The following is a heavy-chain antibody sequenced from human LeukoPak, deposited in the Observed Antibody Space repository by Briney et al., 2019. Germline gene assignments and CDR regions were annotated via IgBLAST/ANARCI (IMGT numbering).Heavy chain of an antibody. D-gene: IGHD6-19*01. V-gene: IGHV3-23*01. J-gene: IGHJ4*02. Sequence: GGSLRLSCVGSGFTFSIYAMSWVRQAPGKGLEWVSTFVGSGGSTYYADSVKGRFTISRDNFKNTLYLQMRSLRAEDTAVYYCAREPGYSIGWGIDYWGQGTLVTVSS. CDR1: GFTFSIYA. CDR3: AREPGYSIGWGIDY. CDR2: FVGSGGST.